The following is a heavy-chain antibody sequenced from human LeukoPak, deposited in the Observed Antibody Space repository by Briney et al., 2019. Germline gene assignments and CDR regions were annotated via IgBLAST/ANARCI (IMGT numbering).Heavy chain of an antibody. CDR1: GGTFSSYT. Sequence: GASVKVSCKASGGTFSSYTISWVRQAGGRGLEWMGRIIPILGIANYAQKFQGRVTITADKSTSTAYMELSSLRSEDTAVYYCARASGDYFYYYGMDVWGQGTTVTVSS. CDR2: IIPILGIA. CDR3: ARASGDYFYYYGMDV. J-gene: IGHJ6*02. D-gene: IGHD4-17*01. V-gene: IGHV1-69*02.